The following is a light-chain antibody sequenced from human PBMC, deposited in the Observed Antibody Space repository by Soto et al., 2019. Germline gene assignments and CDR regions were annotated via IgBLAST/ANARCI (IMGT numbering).Light chain of an antibody. J-gene: IGKJ2*01. CDR3: QQYNSNSKYT. V-gene: IGKV1-5*01. Sequence: DIQMTQSPSTLSASVGDRVTITCRASQSISSWLAWYLQRPGKAPKLLIYDASSLESGVPSRFSGSGSGTEFTLTISSLQPDDFATYYCQQYNSNSKYTFGQGNQLEIK. CDR1: QSISSW. CDR2: DAS.